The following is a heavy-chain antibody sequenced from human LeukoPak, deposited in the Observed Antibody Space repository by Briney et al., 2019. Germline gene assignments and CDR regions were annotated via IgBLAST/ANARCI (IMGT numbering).Heavy chain of an antibody. CDR3: AKSPPTIFGVVTLLFDY. J-gene: IGHJ4*02. CDR1: GFTFSSYG. Sequence: GRSLRLSCAASGFTFSSYGMHWVRQAPGKGLEWVAVIWYDGSNKYYADSVKGRFTISRDNSKNTLYLQMNSLRAEDTAVYYCAKSPPTIFGVVTLLFDYWGQGTLVTVSS. D-gene: IGHD3-3*01. V-gene: IGHV3-33*06. CDR2: IWYDGSNK.